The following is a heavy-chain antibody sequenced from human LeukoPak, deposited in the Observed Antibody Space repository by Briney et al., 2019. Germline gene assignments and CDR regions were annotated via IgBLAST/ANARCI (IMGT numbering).Heavy chain of an antibody. D-gene: IGHD3-10*01. J-gene: IGHJ4*02. CDR3: ASHRGGY. CDR2: IYDSGTT. CDR1: GFTVSSNY. Sequence: PGGSPRLSCAASGFTVSSNYMSWVRQAPGKGLEWVSIIYDSGTTHYADSVKGRFTISRDNLKNTLYLQMNSLRAEDTAVYYCASHRGGYWGQGTLVTVSS. V-gene: IGHV3-53*01.